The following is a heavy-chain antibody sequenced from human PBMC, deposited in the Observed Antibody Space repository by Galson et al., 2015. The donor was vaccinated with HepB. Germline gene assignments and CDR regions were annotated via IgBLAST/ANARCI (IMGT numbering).Heavy chain of an antibody. D-gene: IGHD1-1*01. J-gene: IGHJ6*02. CDR2: FSGYDGST. CDR3: ARDSRLELRLNNYFSYGMDV. V-gene: IGHV1-18*01. CDR1: GYNFNNYG. Sequence: SVKVSCKASGYNFNNYGLSWIRQAPGPGLEWMGWFSGYDGSTNYAQKFQGRVTMTADASTGTAYLELRDLRSDDTAVYYCARDSRLELRLNNYFSYGMDVWGRGGAVTVSS.